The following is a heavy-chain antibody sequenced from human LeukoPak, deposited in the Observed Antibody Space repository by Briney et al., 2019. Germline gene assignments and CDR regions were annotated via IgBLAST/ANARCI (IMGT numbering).Heavy chain of an antibody. D-gene: IGHD3-22*01. V-gene: IGHV3-23*01. CDR1: GFTLRTYT. CDR3: ARLLNYVVITGFDY. CDR2: ISGSGGST. J-gene: IGHJ4*02. Sequence: GGSLRLSCTASGFTLRTYTIHWVRQAPGKGLEWVSAISGSGGSTYYADSVKGRFTISRDNSKNTLYLQMNSLRAEDTAVYYCARLLNYVVITGFDYWGQGTLVTVSS.